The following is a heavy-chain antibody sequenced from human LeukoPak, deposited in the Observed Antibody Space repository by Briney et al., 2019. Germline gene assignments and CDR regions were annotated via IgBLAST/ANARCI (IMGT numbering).Heavy chain of an antibody. Sequence: PSETLSLTCTVSSGSVSVHSHYWGWVRQPPGMGLEWIGCIYYTGSTYYNASLKSRVTISVGTSKNQFSLNLTSVTAADTAVYYCARHPSYYYGSGSFSLRGWFDPWGQGTLVTVSS. CDR3: ARHPSYYYGSGSFSLRGWFDP. CDR2: IYYTGST. J-gene: IGHJ5*02. D-gene: IGHD3-10*01. CDR1: SGSVSVHSHY. V-gene: IGHV4-39*01.